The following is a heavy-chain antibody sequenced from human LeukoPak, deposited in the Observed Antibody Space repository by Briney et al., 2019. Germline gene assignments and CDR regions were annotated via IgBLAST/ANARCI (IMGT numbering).Heavy chain of an antibody. CDR1: GGSISSGDYS. J-gene: IGHJ4*02. CDR2: IYYSGST. Sequence: SQTPSLTCTVSGGSISSGDYSWSWIRQHPGKGLEWIGYIYYSGSTYYNPSLKSRVTISVDTSKNQFSLKLSSVTAADTAVYYCARQLLAYCGGDCSDWGQGTLVTVSS. CDR3: ARQLLAYCGGDCSD. D-gene: IGHD2-21*02. V-gene: IGHV4-31*03.